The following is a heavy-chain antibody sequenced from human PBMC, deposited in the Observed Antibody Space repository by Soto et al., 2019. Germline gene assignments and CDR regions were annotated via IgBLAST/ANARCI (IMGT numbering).Heavy chain of an antibody. V-gene: IGHV3-30-3*01. Sequence: QVQLVESGGGVVQPGRSLRLSCAASGFTFSSYSMHWVRQAPGKGLEWVAVISYDGSDKYYADSVKGRFTISRDNSKNTLYLQMNSLRAEDTAVYYCAREAGVYGSGSYGMDVWGQGTTVTVFS. CDR1: GFTFSSYS. CDR2: ISYDGSDK. J-gene: IGHJ6*02. D-gene: IGHD3-10*01. CDR3: AREAGVYGSGSYGMDV.